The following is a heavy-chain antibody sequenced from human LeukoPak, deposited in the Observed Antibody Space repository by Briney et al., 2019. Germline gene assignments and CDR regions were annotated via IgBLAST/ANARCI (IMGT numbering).Heavy chain of an antibody. D-gene: IGHD3-16*01. CDR2: ILNDGSQE. CDR3: ARDDALGDNALDI. J-gene: IGHJ3*02. Sequence: GGSLRLSCAASGFTFSSYGMHWVRQAPGKGLGWVAVILNDGSQEKYADSVKGRFTISRDNSKNTLFLQMDSLRAEDTAVYYCARDDALGDNALDIWGQGTMVTVSS. V-gene: IGHV3-33*01. CDR1: GFTFSSYG.